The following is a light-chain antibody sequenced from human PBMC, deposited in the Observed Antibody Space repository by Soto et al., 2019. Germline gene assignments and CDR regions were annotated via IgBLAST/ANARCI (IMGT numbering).Light chain of an antibody. CDR3: QQRSNWPWT. Sequence: IGLTHSPSELSWSPGDRATLSCPASQGISNYLAWYQQKTGQAPRLLISSASSRATGIPDRFSGSGSGTDVNLTFSSLETEDFAVYYCQQRSNWPWTFGQGTKVDIK. CDR1: QGISNY. V-gene: IGKV3D-11*01. J-gene: IGKJ1*01. CDR2: SAS.